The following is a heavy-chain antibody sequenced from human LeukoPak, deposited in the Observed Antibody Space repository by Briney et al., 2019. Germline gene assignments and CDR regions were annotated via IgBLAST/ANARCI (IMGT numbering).Heavy chain of an antibody. CDR3: ARTVSPFRRYFDWLSHKAYYYYYGMDV. V-gene: IGHV1-8*01. CDR1: GYTFTSYD. Sequence: ASVKVSCKASGYTFTSYDINWVRQATGQGLEWMGWMNPNSGNTGYAQKFQGRVTMTRNTSISTAYMELSSLRSEDTAVYYCARTVSPFRRYFDWLSHKAYYYYYGMDVWGQGTTVTVSS. J-gene: IGHJ6*02. D-gene: IGHD3-9*01. CDR2: MNPNSGNT.